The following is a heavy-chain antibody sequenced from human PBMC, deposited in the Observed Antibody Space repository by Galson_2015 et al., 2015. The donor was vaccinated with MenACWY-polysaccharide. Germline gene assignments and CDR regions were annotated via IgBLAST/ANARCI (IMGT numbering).Heavy chain of an antibody. Sequence: SLRLSCAASGFTFASYAVTWVRQAPGKGLEWVTIISGSRRTSYYADSVKGRFTISRDNSKNTVYLRMSRLRAEDSAVYYCAKQKSDYDFAYHFGMDVWGQGTTVSVSS. D-gene: IGHD5-12*01. CDR1: GFTFASYA. J-gene: IGHJ6*02. V-gene: IGHV3-23*01. CDR3: AKQKSDYDFAYHFGMDV. CDR2: ISGSRRTS.